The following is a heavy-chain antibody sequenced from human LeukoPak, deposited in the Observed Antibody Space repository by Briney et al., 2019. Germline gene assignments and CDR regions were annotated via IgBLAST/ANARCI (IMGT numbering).Heavy chain of an antibody. Sequence: GRSLRLSCAASGFTFDDYAMHWVRQAPGKGLEWVSGISWNSGSIGYADSVKGRFTISGDNAKNSLYLQMNSLRAEDTAVYYCARQGLYDSSGYFDYWGQGTLVTVSS. CDR3: ARQGLYDSSGYFDY. J-gene: IGHJ4*02. CDR2: ISWNSGSI. D-gene: IGHD3-22*01. CDR1: GFTFDDYA. V-gene: IGHV3-9*01.